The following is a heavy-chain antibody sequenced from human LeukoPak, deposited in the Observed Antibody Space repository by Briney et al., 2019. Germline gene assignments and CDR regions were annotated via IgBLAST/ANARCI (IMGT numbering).Heavy chain of an antibody. CDR3: ARVSGSYLFDY. CDR1: GGSSSSYY. V-gene: IGHV4-4*07. J-gene: IGHJ4*02. CDR2: IYSSGST. D-gene: IGHD1-26*01. Sequence: PSETLSLTCTVSGGSSSSYYWAWIRQPAGKGLEWIGRIYSSGSTSYNPSLKSRVTISVDTSKNQFSLKLSSVTAADTAVYYCARVSGSYLFDYWGQGTLVTVSS.